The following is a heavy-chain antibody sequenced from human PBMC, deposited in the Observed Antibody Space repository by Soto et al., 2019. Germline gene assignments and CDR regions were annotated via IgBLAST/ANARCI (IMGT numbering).Heavy chain of an antibody. CDR3: ARGRIIVAGGFDP. CDR2: MNPSTGNT. CDR1: GYTFTSYD. J-gene: IGHJ5*02. D-gene: IGHD6-19*01. V-gene: IGHV1-8*01. Sequence: QVQLVQSGAEVKKPGASVKVSCKASGYTFTSYDIIWVRQATGQGLEWMGWMNPSTGNTDSAEKFPRRPTMTRNTSISTVYLELSSLSFEDTAVYYCARGRIIVAGGFDPWGQGTLVTVSS.